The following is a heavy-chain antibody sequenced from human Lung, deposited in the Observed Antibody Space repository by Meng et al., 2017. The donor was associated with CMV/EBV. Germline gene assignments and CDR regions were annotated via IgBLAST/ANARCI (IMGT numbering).Heavy chain of an antibody. Sequence: GESLKISCAASGFTFSDYSMNWVRQAPGKGLEWVSSISSGSGYIYYADSVRGRFTISRDNAKNSLYLQMNSLRAEDTAVYFCARGWDIVLVPAAPDLAYWGQGTXVTVSS. CDR2: ISSGSGYI. J-gene: IGHJ4*02. CDR1: GFTFSDYS. V-gene: IGHV3-21*06. D-gene: IGHD2-2*01. CDR3: ARGWDIVLVPAAPDLAY.